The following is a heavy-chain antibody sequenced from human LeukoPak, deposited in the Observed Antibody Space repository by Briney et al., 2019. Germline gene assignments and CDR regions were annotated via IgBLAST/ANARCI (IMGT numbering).Heavy chain of an antibody. CDR3: AKLGSYGSDYFDY. J-gene: IGHJ4*02. V-gene: IGHV3-9*01. Sequence: GGSLRLSCAASGFTFDDYAMHWVRQAPGKGLEWVSGISWNSGSIGYADSVKGRFTISRDTSKNTLYLQMNSLRAEDTAVYSCAKLGSYGSDYFDYWGQGTLVTVSS. D-gene: IGHD3-10*01. CDR1: GFTFDDYA. CDR2: ISWNSGSI.